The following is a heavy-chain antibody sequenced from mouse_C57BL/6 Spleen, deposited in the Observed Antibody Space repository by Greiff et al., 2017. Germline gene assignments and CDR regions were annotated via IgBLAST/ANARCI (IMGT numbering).Heavy chain of an antibody. V-gene: IGHV1-15*01. CDR1: GYTFTDYE. D-gene: IGHD2-1*01. CDR2: IDPETGGT. CDR3: TRRGYGNYDY. Sequence: QVQLQQSGAELVRPGASVTLSCKASGYTFTDYEMHWVKQTPVHGLEWIGAIDPETGGTAYNQKFKGKDILTADKSSSTAYMALRSLTSEDSAVYYCTRRGYGNYDYWGQGTTLTVSS. J-gene: IGHJ2*01.